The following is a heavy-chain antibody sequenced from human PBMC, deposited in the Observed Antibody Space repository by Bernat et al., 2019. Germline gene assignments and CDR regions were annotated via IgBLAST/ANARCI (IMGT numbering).Heavy chain of an antibody. CDR2: IYYSGST. CDR3: ARGDDSSGYYAAIDY. J-gene: IGHJ4*02. D-gene: IGHD3-22*01. Sequence: QVQLQESGPGLVKPSGTLSLTCAVSGGSISSSDYYWSWIRQPPGKGLEWIGYIYYSGSTYYNPSLKSRVTISVDMSKNQFSLKLSSVTAADTAVYYCARGDDSSGYYAAIDYWGQGTLVTVSS. V-gene: IGHV4-30-4*01. CDR1: GGSISSSDYY.